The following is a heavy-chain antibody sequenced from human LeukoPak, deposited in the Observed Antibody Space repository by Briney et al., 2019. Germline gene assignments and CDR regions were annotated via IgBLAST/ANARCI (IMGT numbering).Heavy chain of an antibody. CDR1: GFTFNNYD. Sequence: GGSLRLSCAASGFTFNNYDMHWVRQAPGKGLEWVAFIRSDGSNKYYADSVKGRFSISRDNSKNTLYLQMNSLRAEDTAVYYCARYPARRYYYDSSGSGGLDAFDIWGQGTMVTVSS. J-gene: IGHJ3*02. CDR2: IRSDGSNK. V-gene: IGHV3-30*02. CDR3: ARYPARRYYYDSSGSGGLDAFDI. D-gene: IGHD3-22*01.